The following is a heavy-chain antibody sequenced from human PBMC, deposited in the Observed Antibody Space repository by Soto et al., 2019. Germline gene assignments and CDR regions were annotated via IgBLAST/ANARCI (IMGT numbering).Heavy chain of an antibody. V-gene: IGHV3-21*01. CDR1: GFTFSSYS. CDR3: AREYCSGGSCINP. CDR2: ISSSSSYI. D-gene: IGHD2-15*01. J-gene: IGHJ5*02. Sequence: EVQLVESGGGLVKPGGSLRLSCAASGFTFSSYSMNWVRQAPGKGLEWVSSISSSSSYIYYADSVKGRFTISRDNANNSPYLQMNSLRAEDTAVYYCAREYCSGGSCINPWGQGTLVTVSS.